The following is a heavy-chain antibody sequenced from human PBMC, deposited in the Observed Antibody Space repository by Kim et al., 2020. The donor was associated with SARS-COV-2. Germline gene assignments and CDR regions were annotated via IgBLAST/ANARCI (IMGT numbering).Heavy chain of an antibody. CDR2: IIPILGIA. CDR3: ARHIVVVPATDDYYYYYYMDA. D-gene: IGHD2-2*01. CDR1: GGTFSSYA. V-gene: IGHV1-69*04. Sequence: SVKVSCKASGGTFSSYAISWVRQAPGQGLEWMGRIIPILGIANYAQKFQGRVTITADKSTSTAYLELSSLRSEDTAVYYCARHIVVVPATDDYYYYYYMDAWG. J-gene: IGHJ6*03.